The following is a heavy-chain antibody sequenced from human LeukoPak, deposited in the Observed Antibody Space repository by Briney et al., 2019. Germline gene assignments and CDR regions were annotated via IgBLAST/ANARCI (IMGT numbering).Heavy chain of an antibody. J-gene: IGHJ4*02. CDR3: ASRSPPEYCSGGSCSHFAY. CDR2: INHSGST. CDR1: GGSIGGYY. D-gene: IGHD2-15*01. Sequence: SETLSPTCAVYGGSIGGYYFSWIRQPPGKGLEWIGEINHSGSTNYNPSLKSRVTISVDTSKNQFSLKLTSVTAAEPAVSNCASRSPPEYCSGGSCSHFAYCGQGHLVTVSS. V-gene: IGHV4-34*01.